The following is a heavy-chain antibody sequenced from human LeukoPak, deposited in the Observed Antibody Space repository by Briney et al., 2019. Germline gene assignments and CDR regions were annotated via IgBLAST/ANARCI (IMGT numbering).Heavy chain of an antibody. CDR1: GFTFSSYA. J-gene: IGHJ4*02. CDR2: ISYDGSKK. D-gene: IGHD4-23*01. Sequence: GGSLRLSCAASGFTFSSYAIHWVRQAPVKGLEWASVISYDGSKKYYADSVKGRFTISRDNSQKMLYLQLNSLRPEDTAVYYCVRDPTVVTPSHYWGQGTLVTVSS. CDR3: VRDPTVVTPSHY. V-gene: IGHV3-30-3*01.